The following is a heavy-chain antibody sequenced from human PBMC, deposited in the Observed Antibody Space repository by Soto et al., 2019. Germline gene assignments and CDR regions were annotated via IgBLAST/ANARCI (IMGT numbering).Heavy chain of an antibody. J-gene: IGHJ4*02. CDR3: AIAYYDSSGYYYVLFDY. Sequence: ASVKVSCKASGYTFTSYGISWVRQAPGQGLEWMGWISAYNGNTNYAQKLQGRVTMTTDTSTSTAYMELRSLRSDDTAVYYCAIAYYDSSGYYYVLFDYWGQGTLVTAPQ. D-gene: IGHD3-22*01. V-gene: IGHV1-18*01. CDR2: ISAYNGNT. CDR1: GYTFTSYG.